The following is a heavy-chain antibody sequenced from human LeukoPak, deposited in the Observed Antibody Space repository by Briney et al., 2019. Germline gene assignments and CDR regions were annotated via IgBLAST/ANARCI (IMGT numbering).Heavy chain of an antibody. V-gene: IGHV4-59*08. CDR3: ARVRGVPAASRADFDY. CDR2: IYYSGST. CDR1: GGSISSYY. D-gene: IGHD2-2*01. J-gene: IGHJ4*02. Sequence: SETLSLTCTVSGGSISSYYGSWLRQPPGKGRGWIGYIYYSGSTYYNPSLKSRVTISVNTSKNQFSLKLSSVTAADTAVYYCARVRGVPAASRADFDYWGQGPLVTVSS.